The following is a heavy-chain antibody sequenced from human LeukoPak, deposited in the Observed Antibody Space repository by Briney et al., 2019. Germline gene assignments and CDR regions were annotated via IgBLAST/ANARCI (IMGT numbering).Heavy chain of an antibody. V-gene: IGHV3-33*06. CDR3: AKAYCGGDCYSLVGAFDI. J-gene: IGHJ3*02. D-gene: IGHD2-21*02. CDR1: GFTFSSYG. CDR2: IWYDGSNK. Sequence: GRSLRLSCAASGFTFSSYGMHWVRQAPGKGLEWVAVIWYDGSNKYYADSVKGRFTISRDNPKNTLYLQMNSLRAEDTAVYYFAKAYCGGDCYSLVGAFDIWGQGTMVTVSS.